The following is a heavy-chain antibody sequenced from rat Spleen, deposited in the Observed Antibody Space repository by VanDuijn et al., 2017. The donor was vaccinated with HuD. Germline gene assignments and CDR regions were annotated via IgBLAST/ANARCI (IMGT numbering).Heavy chain of an antibody. CDR3: ATRTGSPYWYFDF. D-gene: IGHD5-1*01. J-gene: IGHJ1*01. CDR2: ISPSGGST. CDR1: GFTFSNYG. Sequence: EVQLVESGGGLVQPGRSLKLSCAASGFTFSNYGMHWIRQAPTKGLEWVASISPSGGSTYYRDSVKGRFTISRDNAKSTLNLQMDSLRSEDTATYYCATRTGSPYWYFDFWGPGTMVTVSS. V-gene: IGHV5-19*01.